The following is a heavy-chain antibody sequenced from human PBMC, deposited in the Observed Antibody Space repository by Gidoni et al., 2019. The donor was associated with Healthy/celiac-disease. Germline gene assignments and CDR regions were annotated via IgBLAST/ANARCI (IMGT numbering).Heavy chain of an antibody. V-gene: IGHV3-15*01. CDR1: GFTFSNAW. CDR2: IKSKTDGGTT. J-gene: IGHJ4*02. Sequence: SCAASGFTFSNAWMSWVRQAPGKGLEWVGRIKSKTDGGTTDYAAPVKGRFTISRDDSKNTLYLQMNSLKTEDTAVYYCTTAPDYGSGSYYLDYWGQGTLVTVSS. CDR3: TTAPDYGSGSYYLDY. D-gene: IGHD3-10*01.